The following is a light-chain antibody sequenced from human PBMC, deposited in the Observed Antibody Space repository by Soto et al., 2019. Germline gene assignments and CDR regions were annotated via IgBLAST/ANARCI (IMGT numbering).Light chain of an antibody. Sequence: DIPMTQSPSSLSASVGDRVTITCRASQGISNYLAWYQQKPGKVPKLLIYAASTLQSGVPSRFSGSGSGTDFTLTISILQPEDVATYYCQKYNSAPQFGQGTKVEIK. CDR1: QGISNY. V-gene: IGKV1-27*01. CDR2: AAS. J-gene: IGKJ1*01. CDR3: QKYNSAPQ.